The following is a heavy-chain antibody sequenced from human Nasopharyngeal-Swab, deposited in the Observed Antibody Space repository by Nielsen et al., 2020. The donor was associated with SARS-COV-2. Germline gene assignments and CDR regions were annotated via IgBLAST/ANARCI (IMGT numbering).Heavy chain of an antibody. Sequence: SVKVSCKASGGTFSSYAISWVRQAPGQGLEWMGGIIPIFGTANYAQKFQGRVTITADESTSTAYMELSSLRSEDTAVYYCARDLYYDSSGHWYYYYGMDVWSQGTTVTVSS. D-gene: IGHD3-22*01. V-gene: IGHV1-69*13. CDR3: ARDLYYDSSGHWYYYYGMDV. CDR1: GGTFSSYA. CDR2: IIPIFGTA. J-gene: IGHJ6*02.